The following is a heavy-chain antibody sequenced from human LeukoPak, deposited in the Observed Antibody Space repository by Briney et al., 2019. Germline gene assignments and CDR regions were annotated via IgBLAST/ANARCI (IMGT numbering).Heavy chain of an antibody. D-gene: IGHD1-26*01. CDR1: GGSISSYY. CDR3: ARGVGATTYY. Sequence: SETLSLTCTVSGGSISSYYWSWIRQPPGKGLEWIGYIYYSGSTYYNPSLKSRVTISVDTSKNQFSLKLSSVTAADTAVYYCARGVGATTYYWGQGTLVTVSS. CDR2: IYYSGST. V-gene: IGHV4-59*08. J-gene: IGHJ4*02.